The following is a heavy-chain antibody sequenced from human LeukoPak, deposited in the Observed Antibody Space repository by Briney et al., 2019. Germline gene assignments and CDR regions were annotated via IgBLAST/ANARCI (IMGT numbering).Heavy chain of an antibody. CDR3: ARVVYERNGYFVSLAGYFDL. J-gene: IGHJ2*01. CDR1: GGSFSGYY. V-gene: IGHV4-34*01. CDR2: INHSGST. Sequence: SETLSLTCAVYGGSFSGYYWSWIRQPPGKGLEWIGEINHSGSTNYNPSLKSRVTISVDTSENQFSLKLTSVTAADTAVYYCARVVYERNGYFVSLAGYFDLWGRGTLVTVSS. D-gene: IGHD3-22*01.